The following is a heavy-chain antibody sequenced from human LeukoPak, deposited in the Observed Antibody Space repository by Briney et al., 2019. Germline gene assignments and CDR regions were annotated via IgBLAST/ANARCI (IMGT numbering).Heavy chain of an antibody. Sequence: SVKVSCKASGYTFTSYGISWVRQAPGQGLEWMGGIIPIFGTANYAQKFQGRVTITADESTSTAYMELSSLRSEDTAVYYCARASNDAFDIWGQGTMVTVSS. V-gene: IGHV1-69*13. CDR2: IIPIFGTA. CDR3: ARASNDAFDI. CDR1: GYTFTSYG. J-gene: IGHJ3*02.